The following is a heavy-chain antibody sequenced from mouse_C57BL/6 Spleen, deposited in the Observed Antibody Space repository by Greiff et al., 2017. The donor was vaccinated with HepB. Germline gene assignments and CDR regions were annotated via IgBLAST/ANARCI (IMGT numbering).Heavy chain of an antibody. Sequence: VQLQESGAELVRPGASVKLSCKASGYTFTDYYINWVKQRPGQGLEWIARIYPGSGNTYYNEKFKGKATLTAEKSSSTAYMQLSSLTSEDSAVYFCARGDLSDVGGTGTTVTVSS. CDR2: IYPGSGNT. J-gene: IGHJ1*03. CDR1: GYTFTDYY. CDR3: ARGDLSDV. D-gene: IGHD1-1*01. V-gene: IGHV1-76*01.